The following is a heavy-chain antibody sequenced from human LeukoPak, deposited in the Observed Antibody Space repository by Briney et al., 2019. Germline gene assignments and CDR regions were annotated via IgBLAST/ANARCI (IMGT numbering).Heavy chain of an antibody. Sequence: SETLSLTCTVSGGSISSRPYCWGWIRQPPGKGLEWLGSFFYSGSTNYKPSLKSRVTISVDTSKNQFSLKLSSVTAADTAVYYCARSGSGIDYYYYMDVWGKGTTVTISS. V-gene: IGHV4-39*01. D-gene: IGHD3-10*01. CDR2: FFYSGST. J-gene: IGHJ6*03. CDR1: GGSISSRPYC. CDR3: ARSGSGIDYYYYMDV.